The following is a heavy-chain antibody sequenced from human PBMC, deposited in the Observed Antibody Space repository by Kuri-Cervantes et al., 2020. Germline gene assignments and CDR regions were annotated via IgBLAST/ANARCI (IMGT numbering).Heavy chain of an antibody. V-gene: IGHV1-2*02. CDR1: GYTFTGYY. D-gene: IGHD5-18*01. J-gene: IGHJ4*02. CDR3: ARARIQLRASDY. CDR2: INPNSGGT. Sequence: ASVKVSCKASGYTFTGYYMHWVRQAPGQGLEWMGWINPNSGGTNYAQKFQGRVTMTRDTSTSTVYMELSSLRSEDTAVYYCARARIQLRASDYWGQGTLVTVSS.